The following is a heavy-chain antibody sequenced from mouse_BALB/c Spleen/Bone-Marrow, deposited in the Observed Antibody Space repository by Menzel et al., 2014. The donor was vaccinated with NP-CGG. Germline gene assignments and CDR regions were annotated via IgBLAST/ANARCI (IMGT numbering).Heavy chain of an antibody. CDR3: TRWDGNYGWFAY. CDR1: GYTFTDYE. V-gene: IGHV1-15*01. J-gene: IGHJ3*01. Sequence: QVQLQQPGAELVRPGASVTLSCKASGYTFTDYEMHWVKQTPVHGLEWIGAIDPETGGTAYNQKFKGKATLTADKSSSTAYMELRSLTPEDSAVYYCTRWDGNYGWFAYWGQGTLVTVSA. D-gene: IGHD2-1*01. CDR2: IDPETGGT.